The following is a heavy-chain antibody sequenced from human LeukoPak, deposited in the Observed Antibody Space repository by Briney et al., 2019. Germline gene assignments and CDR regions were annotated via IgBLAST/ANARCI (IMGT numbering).Heavy chain of an antibody. J-gene: IGHJ6*03. Sequence: PGGSLRLSCAASGFTFSSHNMNWVRQAPGRGLEWISYITTGSSTIKYADSVKGRFTISRDNTKSSVYLQMNSLRAEDTAVYYCARDRGAVGGLLSYHFYYMDVWGKGTPVTVS. CDR3: ARDRGAVGGLLSYHFYYMDV. CDR1: GFTFSSHN. V-gene: IGHV3-48*01. CDR2: ITTGSSTI. D-gene: IGHD3-16*01.